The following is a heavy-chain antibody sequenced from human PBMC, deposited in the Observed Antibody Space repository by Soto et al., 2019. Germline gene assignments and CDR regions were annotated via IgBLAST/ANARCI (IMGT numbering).Heavy chain of an antibody. CDR3: ARVGSSGWSPDY. V-gene: IGHV4-59*11. Sequence: KTSGSLSLACTVSGGAIVGQEGILIRHPPGEGVEWIGYIFYSGSTTYNNNPSLKSRVTMSVDTSKNQFSLRLSSVTAADTAVYYCARVGSSGWSPDYWGQGTLVTVSS. J-gene: IGHJ4*02. CDR1: GGAIVGQE. CDR2: IFYSGST. D-gene: IGHD6-19*01.